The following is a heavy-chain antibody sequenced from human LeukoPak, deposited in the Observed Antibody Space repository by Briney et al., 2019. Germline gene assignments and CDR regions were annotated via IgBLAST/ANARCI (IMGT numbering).Heavy chain of an antibody. CDR2: INHSGST. J-gene: IGHJ4*02. V-gene: IGHV4-34*01. D-gene: IGHD6-19*01. CDR1: GGSFSGYY. CDR3: ARGVAEQWLALFDY. Sequence: SETLSLTCAVYGGSFSGYYWSWIRQPPGKGLEWIGEINHSGSTNYNPSLKSRVTISVDTSKNQFSLKLSSVTAADTAVHYCARGVAEQWLALFDYWGQGTLVTVSS.